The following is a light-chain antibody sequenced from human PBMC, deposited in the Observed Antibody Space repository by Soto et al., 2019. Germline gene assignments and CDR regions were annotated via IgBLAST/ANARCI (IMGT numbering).Light chain of an antibody. J-gene: IGKJ2*01. CDR3: QQSYSTPHT. CDR1: QSVTGY. CDR2: AAS. V-gene: IGKV1-39*01. Sequence: DIQMTQSPSSLSASVGDRVTITCRASQSVTGYLHWYQQKPGKAPNLLIYAASSLQSGVPSRFSGGGSGTDFTLTISSLQPEDFATYYCQQSYSTPHTFGQGTKLEIK.